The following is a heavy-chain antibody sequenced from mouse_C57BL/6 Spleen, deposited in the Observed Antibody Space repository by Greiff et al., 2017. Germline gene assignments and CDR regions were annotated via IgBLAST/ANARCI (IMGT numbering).Heavy chain of an antibody. J-gene: IGHJ3*01. CDR2: IYPGSGST. CDR3: ANYYDYDGGFAY. V-gene: IGHV1-55*01. Sequence: QVQLQQSGAELVKPGASVKMSCKASGYTFTSYWITWVKQRPGQGLEWIGDIYPGSGSTNYNEKFKSKATLTVDTSSSTAYMQLSSLTSEDSAVYYCANYYDYDGGFAYWGQGTLVTVSA. D-gene: IGHD2-4*01. CDR1: GYTFTSYW.